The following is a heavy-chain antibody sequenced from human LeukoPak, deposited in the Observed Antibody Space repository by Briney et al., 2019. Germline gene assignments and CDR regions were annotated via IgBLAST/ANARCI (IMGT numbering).Heavy chain of an antibody. Sequence: GGSLRLSCAASGXTFSSNVMSWVRQAPGKGLEWVSAFSVSGDSTYYADSVRGRFTISRDNSKNTLYLQMNSLRAEDTAVYYCAKEFYGSGFPGGAFDVWGPGTMVTVSS. CDR2: FSVSGDST. D-gene: IGHD2-15*01. CDR1: GXTFSSNV. J-gene: IGHJ3*01. V-gene: IGHV3-23*01. CDR3: AKEFYGSGFPGGAFDV.